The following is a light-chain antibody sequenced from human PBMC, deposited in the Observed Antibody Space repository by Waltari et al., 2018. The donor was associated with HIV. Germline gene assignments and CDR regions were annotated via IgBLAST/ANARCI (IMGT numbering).Light chain of an antibody. J-gene: IGLJ3*02. Sequence: QSALTQPRSVSGSPGQSVTISCTLTSSYVNNSNYVSCYQHHPGEPPKRVIFGVNKRPSGGTDRLSGSNSGNTASLTISGLQAEDEGHYYCCSYAGSNIHWVFGGGTKLTVL. CDR2: GVN. V-gene: IGLV2-11*01. CDR3: CSYAGSNIHWV. CDR1: SSYVNNSNY.